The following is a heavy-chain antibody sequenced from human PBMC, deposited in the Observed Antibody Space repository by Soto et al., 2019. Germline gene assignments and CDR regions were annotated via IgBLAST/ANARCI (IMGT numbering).Heavy chain of an antibody. CDR2: ISYDGSNK. D-gene: IGHD2-15*01. J-gene: IGHJ4*02. CDR1: GFTFSSYG. CDR3: AKDGAEDVSVYYFDY. Sequence: AGVSLRLSWAASGFTFSSYGMHWVRQAPGKGQEWVAVISYDGSNKYYADSVKGRFTISRDNSKNTLYLQMNSLRAEDTDVYYCAKDGAEDVSVYYFDYWGKGTLVTVSS. V-gene: IGHV3-30*18.